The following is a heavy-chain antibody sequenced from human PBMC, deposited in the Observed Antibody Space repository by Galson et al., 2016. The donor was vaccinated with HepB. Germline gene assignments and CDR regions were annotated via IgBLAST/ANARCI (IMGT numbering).Heavy chain of an antibody. D-gene: IGHD1-26*01. CDR3: VQGSTAPAV. CDR1: GFTFSDYY. CDR2: ISSASYHT. Sequence: SLRLSCAASGFTFSDYYMSWVRQAPGKGLEWLSYISSASYHTKYAESVEGRFTISRDNAKNSLSLQMNSLRDDDTAVYYCVQGSTAPAVWGKGTTVTVSS. V-gene: IGHV3-11*06. J-gene: IGHJ6*04.